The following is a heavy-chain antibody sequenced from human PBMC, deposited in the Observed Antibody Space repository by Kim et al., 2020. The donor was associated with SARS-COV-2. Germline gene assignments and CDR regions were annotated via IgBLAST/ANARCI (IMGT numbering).Heavy chain of an antibody. CDR3: AAQFGVAAWGIDY. CDR2: ISWNSGSI. D-gene: IGHD3-3*01. CDR1: GFTFGDYA. J-gene: IGHJ4*02. Sequence: GGSLRLSCAASGFTFGDYAMHWVRQAPGKGLEWVSGISWNSGSIGYADSVKGRFTISRDNAKNSLYLQMNSLRAEDTALYYCAAQFGVAAWGIDYWGQGTLVTVSS. V-gene: IGHV3-9*01.